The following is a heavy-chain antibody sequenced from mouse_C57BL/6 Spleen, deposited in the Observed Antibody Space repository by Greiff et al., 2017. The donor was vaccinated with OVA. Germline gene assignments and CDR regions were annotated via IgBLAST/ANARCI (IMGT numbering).Heavy chain of an antibody. CDR2: IDPSDSYT. D-gene: IGHD1-1*01. V-gene: IGHV1-59*01. J-gene: IGHJ1*03. Sequence: VQLQQPGAELVRPGTSVKLSCKASGYTFTSYWMHWVKQRPGQGLEWIGVIDPSDSYTNYNQKFKGKATLTVDTSSSTAYMQLSSLTSEDSAVYYCARGYYGSSSWYFDVWGTGTTVTVSS. CDR1: GYTFTSYW. CDR3: ARGYYGSSSWYFDV.